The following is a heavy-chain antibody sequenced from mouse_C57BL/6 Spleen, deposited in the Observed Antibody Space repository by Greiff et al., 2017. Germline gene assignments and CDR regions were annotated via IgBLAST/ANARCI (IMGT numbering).Heavy chain of an antibody. D-gene: IGHD1-1*01. Sequence: EVQGVESGGGLVKPGGSLKLSCAASGFTFSSYAMSWVRQTPEKRLEWVATISDGGSYTYYPDNVKGRFTISRDNAKNNLYLQMSHLKSEDTAMYYCARVYYYGSSSWFAYWGQGTLVTVSA. CDR3: ARVYYYGSSSWFAY. V-gene: IGHV5-4*01. CDR2: ISDGGSYT. CDR1: GFTFSSYA. J-gene: IGHJ3*01.